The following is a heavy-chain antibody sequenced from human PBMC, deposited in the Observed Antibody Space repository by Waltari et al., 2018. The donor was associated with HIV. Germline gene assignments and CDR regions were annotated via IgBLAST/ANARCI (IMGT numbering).Heavy chain of an antibody. J-gene: IGHJ6*02. D-gene: IGHD3-10*01. Sequence: VQLVQSGAEMRKPGASVKVSCRASGYTFSAYTISWVRQAPGQGLEWMGWISGYNGNTHYAQKFESRVNMTTETSTRTAHMELMSLRSDDAAVYYCARGVSIVRGVMIRGHMDVWGQGTTVTVSS. V-gene: IGHV1-18*01. CDR2: ISGYNGNT. CDR1: GYTFSAYT. CDR3: ARGVSIVRGVMIRGHMDV.